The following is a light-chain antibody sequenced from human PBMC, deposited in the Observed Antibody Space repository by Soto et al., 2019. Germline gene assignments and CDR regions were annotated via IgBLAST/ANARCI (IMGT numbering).Light chain of an antibody. Sequence: VLTQSPGTLSLSPGESAALSCRASQSVTGNYLGWYRQKPGQPPRLLIYGISSRAAGIPDRFSGSGSGTDFTLTITRLEPEDSAVYYCQQYSSSPWTCGQGTRVEI. CDR3: QQYSSSPWT. CDR1: QSVTGNY. J-gene: IGKJ1*01. CDR2: GIS. V-gene: IGKV3-20*01.